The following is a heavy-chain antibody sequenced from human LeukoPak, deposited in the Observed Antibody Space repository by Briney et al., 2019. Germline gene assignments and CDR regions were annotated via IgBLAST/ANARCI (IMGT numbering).Heavy chain of an antibody. CDR2: IYYSGST. Sequence: SQTLSLTCTVSGGSISSGGYYWSWIRQHPGKGLEWIGYIYYSGSTYYNPSLKSRVTISVDTSKNQFSLKLSSVTAADTAVYYCAGDFGSGSYRFDYWGQGTLVTVSS. CDR3: AGDFGSGSYRFDY. J-gene: IGHJ4*02. CDR1: GGSISSGGYY. D-gene: IGHD3-10*01. V-gene: IGHV4-31*03.